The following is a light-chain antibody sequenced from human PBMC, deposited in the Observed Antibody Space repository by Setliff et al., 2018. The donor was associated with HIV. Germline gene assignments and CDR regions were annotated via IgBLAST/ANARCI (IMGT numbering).Light chain of an antibody. CDR2: DVS. Sequence: QSVLTQPRSVSGSPGQSVTISCTGTSSDVGGYNSVSWYRHHPGKAPKLVIHDVSKRPSGVPDRFSGSKSGNTASLTISGLQTEDDADYYCCSYTGSDSFLWMFGGGTK. CDR3: CSYTGSDSFLWM. CDR1: SSDVGGYNS. J-gene: IGLJ3*02. V-gene: IGLV2-11*01.